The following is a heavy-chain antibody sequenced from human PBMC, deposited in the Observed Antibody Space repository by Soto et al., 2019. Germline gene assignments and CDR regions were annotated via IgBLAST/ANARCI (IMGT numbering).Heavy chain of an antibody. J-gene: IGHJ4*02. Sequence: QVQLVESGGGVFQPGRSLRLSCAASGFTFSSCAMHWVRQAPGKGLEWVALISYDGSNKYYADSVKGRFTISRDNSKNTLYLQMNSLRAEDTAVYYCARDKRDLRFLEWSYYFDYWGQGTLVTVSS. D-gene: IGHD3-3*01. CDR2: ISYDGSNK. V-gene: IGHV3-30-3*01. CDR1: GFTFSSCA. CDR3: ARDKRDLRFLEWSYYFDY.